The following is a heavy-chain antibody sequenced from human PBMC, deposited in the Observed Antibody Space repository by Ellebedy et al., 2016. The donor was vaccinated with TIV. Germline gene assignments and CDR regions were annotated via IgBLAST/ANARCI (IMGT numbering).Heavy chain of an antibody. J-gene: IGHJ4*02. CDR3: AREMATRRDY. CDR2: ISYDGSNK. CDR1: GFTFSSFA. D-gene: IGHD6-6*01. V-gene: IGHV3-30-3*01. Sequence: GESLKISCAASGFTFSSFAMHWVRQAPGKGLEWVAVISYDGSNKYYADSVKGRFTISRDNSKNTLYLQMNSLRTDDTAVYYCAREMATRRDYWGQGTLVTVSS.